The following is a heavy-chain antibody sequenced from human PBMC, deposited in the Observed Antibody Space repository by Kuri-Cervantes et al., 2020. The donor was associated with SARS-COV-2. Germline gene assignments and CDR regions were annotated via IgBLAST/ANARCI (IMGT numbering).Heavy chain of an antibody. CDR3: ARDVYCSGGSCYSFGMDV. J-gene: IGHJ6*04. V-gene: IGHV3-11*04. CDR1: GFTFGDYA. CDR2: ISSSGSTI. D-gene: IGHD2-15*01. Sequence: GESLKISCTASGFTFGDYAMSWIRQAPGKGLECVSYISSSGSTIYYADSVKGRFTISRDNAKNSLYLQMNSLRAEDTAVYYCARDVYCSGGSCYSFGMDVWGKGTTVTVSS.